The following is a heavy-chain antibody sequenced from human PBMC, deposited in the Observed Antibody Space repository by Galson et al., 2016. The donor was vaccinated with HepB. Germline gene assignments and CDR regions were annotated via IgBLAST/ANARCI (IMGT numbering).Heavy chain of an antibody. CDR1: GFTFNNYG. Sequence: SLRLSCAASGFTFNNYGMPWVRQAPGKGLEVVSSISRSGDSRDYADSAKGRFTISRDNSRSMLFLEMNGLKAEDTGVYYCVRGSTAPDVWGKGTTVTVSS. CDR3: VRGSTAPDV. CDR2: ISRSGDSR. V-gene: IGHV3-23*01. D-gene: IGHD3-16*01. J-gene: IGHJ6*04.